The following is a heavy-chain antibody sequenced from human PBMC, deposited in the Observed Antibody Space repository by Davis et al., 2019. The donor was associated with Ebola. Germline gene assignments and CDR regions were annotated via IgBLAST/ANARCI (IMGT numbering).Heavy chain of an antibody. CDR3: TRGAITLRVEARDYYYGLEV. J-gene: IGHJ6*02. Sequence: ASVKVSCKTSGYTFTGHYIHWVRQAPGQGLEWMGRINPNSGVTNYAQKFQGRVTMTRDTSTNTAYMELSRLRADDTALYYCTRGAITLRVEARDYYYGLEVWGQGTTVTVSS. D-gene: IGHD3-22*01. V-gene: IGHV1-2*06. CDR2: INPNSGVT. CDR1: GYTFTGHY.